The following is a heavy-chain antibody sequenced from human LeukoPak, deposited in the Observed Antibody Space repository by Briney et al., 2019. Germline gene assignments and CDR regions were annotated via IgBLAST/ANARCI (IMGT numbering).Heavy chain of an antibody. CDR1: GFTVSSNY. Sequence: GGSLRLSCAASGFTVSSNYMSWVRQAPGKGLEWVSVIYSGGSTYYADSVKGRFTISRDNSKNTLYLQMNSLRAEDTAVYYCAKLFTVTTYSPIGYWGQGTLVTVSS. D-gene: IGHD4-11*01. CDR2: IYSGGST. V-gene: IGHV3-53*01. J-gene: IGHJ4*02. CDR3: AKLFTVTTYSPIGY.